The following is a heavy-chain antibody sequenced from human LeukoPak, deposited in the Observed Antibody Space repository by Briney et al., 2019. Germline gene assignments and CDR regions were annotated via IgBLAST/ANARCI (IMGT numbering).Heavy chain of an antibody. Sequence: GGSLRLSCAASGFTFSNSWMHWVRQAPGKGLVWVSRINTDGSRTNYADSVKGRFTISRDNAKNTLYLQMSSLRAEDTAVYYCARETSGYYYKSYFDYWGQGTLVTVSS. V-gene: IGHV3-74*01. CDR3: ARETSGYYYKSYFDY. CDR2: INTDGSRT. CDR1: GFTFSNSW. J-gene: IGHJ4*02. D-gene: IGHD3-22*01.